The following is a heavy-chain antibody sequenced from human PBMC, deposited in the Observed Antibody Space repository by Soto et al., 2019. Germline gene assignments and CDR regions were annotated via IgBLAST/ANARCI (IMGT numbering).Heavy chain of an antibody. J-gene: IGHJ6*02. CDR3: AKDRLWCGEIDYYGMDV. CDR1: GFTFSSYG. D-gene: IGHD3-10*01. V-gene: IGHV3-30*18. CDR2: ISYNGSNK. Sequence: GGSLRLSCAASGFTFSSYGMHWVRQAPGKGLEWVSVISYNGSNKYYADSVKGRFTISRDNSKNTLYLQMNSLRAEDTAVDYGAKDRLWCGEIDYYGMDVWGQGTMVTVSS.